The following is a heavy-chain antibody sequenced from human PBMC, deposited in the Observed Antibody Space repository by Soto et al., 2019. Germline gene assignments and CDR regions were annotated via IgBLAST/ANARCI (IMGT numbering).Heavy chain of an antibody. Sequence: ASVKVSCKASGLSFTSYFMHWVRQAPGQGLEWMARINPGGGTTNNAPRFQGRLTLTSDTSTGTVYMDLHNLRSDDTAVYFCATASYRSDYVGADDWGPGTQVTVSS. CDR1: GLSFTSYF. CDR3: ATASYRSDYVGADD. CDR2: INPGGGTT. J-gene: IGHJ4*02. V-gene: IGHV1-46*01. D-gene: IGHD3-16*01.